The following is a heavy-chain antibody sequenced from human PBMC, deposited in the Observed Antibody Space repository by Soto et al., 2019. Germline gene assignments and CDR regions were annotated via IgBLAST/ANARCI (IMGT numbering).Heavy chain of an antibody. V-gene: IGHV3-30-3*01. CDR1: GFTFSSYA. Sequence: QVQLVESGGGVVQPGRSLRLSCAASGFTFSSYAMHWVRQAPGKGVVWVAVISYDGSNKYYADSVKGRFTISRDNSKNPLYLQMNSLRADDTAVYYCARAYAGDYFDYWGQGTLVTVSS. CDR2: ISYDGSNK. CDR3: ARAYAGDYFDY. J-gene: IGHJ4*02. D-gene: IGHD3-16*01.